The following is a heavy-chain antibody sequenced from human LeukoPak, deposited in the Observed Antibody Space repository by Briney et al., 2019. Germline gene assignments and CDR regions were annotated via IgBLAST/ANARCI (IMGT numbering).Heavy chain of an antibody. CDR1: GGSFSGYY. V-gene: IGHV4-34*01. Sequence: ETLPLTCAAYGGSFSGYYWSWIRHPPGKGLEWIGEINHSGSANYNPSLKSRVTISLDTSKKQLPQKQSSAPAADTAVYYCARVKKYYYYLMHLRGQGTPVTVSS. J-gene: IGHJ6*02. CDR2: INHSGSA. CDR3: ARVKKYYYYLMHL.